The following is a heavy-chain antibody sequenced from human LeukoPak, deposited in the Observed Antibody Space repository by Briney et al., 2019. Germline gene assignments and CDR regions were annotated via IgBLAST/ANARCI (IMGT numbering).Heavy chain of an antibody. CDR1: GFTFSNSW. J-gene: IGHJ4*02. V-gene: IGHV3-7*01. D-gene: IGHD5-24*01. CDR2: IKRDGSEK. Sequence: GGSLRLSCAASGFTFSNSWMSWVRQAPGKGLEWVANIKRDGSEKNYVDSVKGRFTISRDNAKSSLYLQMNSLRVEDTAVYYCARMGRLDYWGQGTLVTVSS. CDR3: ARMGRLDY.